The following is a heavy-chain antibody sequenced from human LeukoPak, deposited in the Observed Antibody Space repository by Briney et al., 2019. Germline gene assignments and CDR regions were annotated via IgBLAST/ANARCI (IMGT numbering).Heavy chain of an antibody. CDR3: ARVAFEGGYDY. CDR2: ISSSGSTI. D-gene: IGHD3-9*01. CDR1: GFTFSDYY. Sequence: GGSPRLSCAASGFTFSDYYMSWIRQAPGKGLEWVSYISSSGSTIYYADSVKDRFTISRDNAKNSLYLQMNSLRAEDTAVYYCARVAFEGGYDYWGQGTLVTVSS. V-gene: IGHV3-11*01. J-gene: IGHJ4*02.